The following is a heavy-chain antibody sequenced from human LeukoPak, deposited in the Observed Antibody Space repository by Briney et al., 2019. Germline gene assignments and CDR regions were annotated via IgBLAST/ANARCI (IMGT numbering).Heavy chain of an antibody. CDR2: IIPIFGTA. Sequence: SVTVSCKASGGTFSSYAISWVRQAPGQGLEWMGGIIPIFGTANYAQKFQGRVTITTDESTSTAYMELSSLRSEDTAVYYCARHYKAAAGDHDYYYYYYMDVWGKGTTVTVSS. J-gene: IGHJ6*03. CDR3: ARHYKAAAGDHDYYYYYYMDV. D-gene: IGHD6-13*01. CDR1: GGTFSSYA. V-gene: IGHV1-69*05.